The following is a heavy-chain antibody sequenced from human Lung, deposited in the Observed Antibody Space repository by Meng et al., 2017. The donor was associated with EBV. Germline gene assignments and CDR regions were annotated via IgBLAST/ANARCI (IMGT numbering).Heavy chain of an antibody. CDR3: ARDAYCSGGRCFPFDTFDI. Sequence: QVQLVQSGAEVKKTGASVKVSCQASGYTFTNYGISWVRQAPGQGLEWMGWISAYNGNTNYAQNFHGRVTMTTDTSTNTAYMELRSLRSDDTAVYYCARDAYCSGGRCFPFDTFDIWGQGTMVTVSS. V-gene: IGHV1-18*01. CDR2: ISAYNGNT. D-gene: IGHD2-15*01. CDR1: GYTFTNYG. J-gene: IGHJ3*02.